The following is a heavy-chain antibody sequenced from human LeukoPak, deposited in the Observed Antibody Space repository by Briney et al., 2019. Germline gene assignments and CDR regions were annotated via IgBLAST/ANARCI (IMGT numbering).Heavy chain of an antibody. V-gene: IGHV4-59*01. CDR1: RGSMTTDY. D-gene: IGHD4-17*01. CDR3: ARAYGDYENRFDF. CDR2: ISYSGST. J-gene: IGHJ4*02. Sequence: PSETLSLTCTASRGSMTTDYWNWIRQPPGKGLEWIGHISYSGSTSYNPSLKSRVTISVDTSKNQFSLKLSSATAADTAVYYCARAYGDYENRFDFWGQGTLVTVSS.